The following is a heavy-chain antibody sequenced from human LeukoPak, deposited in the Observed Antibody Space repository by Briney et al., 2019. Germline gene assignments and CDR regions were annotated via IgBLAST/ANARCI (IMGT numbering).Heavy chain of an antibody. V-gene: IGHV4-59*01. J-gene: IGHJ4*02. CDR3: AREGFSGSYYDY. D-gene: IGHD1-26*01. Sequence: SETLSLTCTASGGSISSYYWRWIRQPPGKELEWIGYIYYSGSTNYNPSLKSRVTISVDTSKNQFSLKLSSVTAADTAVYFCAREGFSGSYYDYWGQGTLVTVSS. CDR2: IYYSGST. CDR1: GGSISSYY.